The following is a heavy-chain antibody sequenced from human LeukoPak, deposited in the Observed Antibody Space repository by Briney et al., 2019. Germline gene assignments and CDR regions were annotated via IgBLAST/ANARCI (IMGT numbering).Heavy chain of an antibody. Sequence: SETLSLTCAVYGGSFSGYYWSWIRQPPGKGLEWIGEINHSGSTYYNPSLKSRVTISVDTSKNQFSLKLSSVTAADTAVYYCARDPDIVVVPAARPLDYWGQGTLVTVSS. D-gene: IGHD2-2*01. V-gene: IGHV4-34*01. J-gene: IGHJ4*02. CDR1: GGSFSGYY. CDR2: INHSGST. CDR3: ARDPDIVVVPAARPLDY.